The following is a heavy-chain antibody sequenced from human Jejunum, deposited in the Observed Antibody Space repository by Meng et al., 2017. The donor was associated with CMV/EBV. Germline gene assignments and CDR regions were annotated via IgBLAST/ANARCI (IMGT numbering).Heavy chain of an antibody. Sequence: SYYWGWIRQPPGKGLEWIGSIYYSGSTYYNPSLKSRVTVSVDTSNNQFSLKVTSVGAADTAVYYCARDRFPPPGLGSRWPQYIDYWGQGRRVTVSS. V-gene: IGHV4-39*07. CDR3: ARDRFPPPGLGSRWPQYIDY. CDR2: IYYSGST. D-gene: IGHD5-24*01. CDR1: SYY. J-gene: IGHJ4*02.